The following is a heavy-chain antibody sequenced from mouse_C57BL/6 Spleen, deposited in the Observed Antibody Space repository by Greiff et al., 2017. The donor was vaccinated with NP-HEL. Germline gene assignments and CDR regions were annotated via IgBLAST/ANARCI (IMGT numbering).Heavy chain of an antibody. CDR3: ARDYGSSDFDY. Sequence: QVQPQQPGAELVKPGASVKLSCKASGYTFTSYWMHWVKQRPGQGLEWIGMIHPNSGRTNYNEKFKSKATLTVDKSSSTAYMQLSSLTSEDSAVYYCARDYGSSDFDYWGQGTTLTVSS. CDR1: GYTFTSYW. D-gene: IGHD1-1*01. V-gene: IGHV1-64*01. CDR2: IHPNSGRT. J-gene: IGHJ2*01.